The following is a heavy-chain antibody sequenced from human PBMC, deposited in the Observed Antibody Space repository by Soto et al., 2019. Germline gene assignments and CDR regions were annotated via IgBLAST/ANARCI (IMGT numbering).Heavy chain of an antibody. CDR2: ISAYNGNT. CDR3: ARVPPYYDFWSGYYKYYCYGMDV. Sequence: GASVKVSCKASGYTFTSYGISWVRQAPGQGLEWMGWISAYNGNTNYAQKLQGRVTMTTDTSTSTAYMELRSLRSDDTAVYYCARVPPYYDFWSGYYKYYCYGMDVWGQGTTVTVSS. V-gene: IGHV1-18*01. CDR1: GYTFTSYG. J-gene: IGHJ6*02. D-gene: IGHD3-3*01.